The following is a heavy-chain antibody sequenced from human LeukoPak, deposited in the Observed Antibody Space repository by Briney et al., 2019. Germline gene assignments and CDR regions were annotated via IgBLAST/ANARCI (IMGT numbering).Heavy chain of an antibody. D-gene: IGHD2-2*01. CDR1: GGSIGTSGYY. CDR2: IYYSGIN. V-gene: IGHV4-39*07. CDR3: ARVSGLNIVVDY. Sequence: SETLSLTCTVSGGSIGTSGYYWGWIRQPPGKGLQWIGSIYYSGINSYNPSLKSRVTISVDTSKNQFSLKLSSVTAADTAVYYCARVSGLNIVVDYWGQGTLVTVSS. J-gene: IGHJ4*02.